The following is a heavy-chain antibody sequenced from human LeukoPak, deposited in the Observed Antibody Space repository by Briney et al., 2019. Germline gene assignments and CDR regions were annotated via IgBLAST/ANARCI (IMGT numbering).Heavy chain of an antibody. CDR3: ARDSGPFLEWLSHDVRYYFDY. J-gene: IGHJ4*02. CDR2: IYTSGST. V-gene: IGHV4-4*07. CDR1: GGSISSYY. D-gene: IGHD3-3*01. Sequence: SETLSLTCTVSGGSISSYYWSWIRQPAGKGLEWIGRIYTSGSTNYNTSLKSRVTISVDTSKNQFSLKLSSVTAADTAVYYCARDSGPFLEWLSHDVRYYFDYWGQGTLVTVSS.